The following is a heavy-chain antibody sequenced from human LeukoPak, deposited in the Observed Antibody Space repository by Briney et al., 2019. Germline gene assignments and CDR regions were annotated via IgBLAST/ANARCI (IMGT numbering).Heavy chain of an antibody. CDR3: ARQLPTAAADTRGYFDY. J-gene: IGHJ4*01. Sequence: KPSETLSLTCSVSGGSISNGDYYWGWIRQAPGKGLEWIGSIFYGGSTHYNPSLKSRATISVGTSKNQFSLKLTSVTAADAAMYYCARQLPTAAADTRGYFDYWGQGTVVTVSS. CDR2: IFYGGST. D-gene: IGHD6-25*01. CDR1: GGSISNGDYY. V-gene: IGHV4-39*01.